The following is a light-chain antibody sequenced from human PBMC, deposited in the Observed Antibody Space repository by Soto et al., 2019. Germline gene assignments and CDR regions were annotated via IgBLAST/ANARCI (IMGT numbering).Light chain of an antibody. V-gene: IGLV2-14*01. CDR3: SSYSRSSSLYV. CDR1: SSDVGGYNH. Sequence: QSALTQPASVSGSPGQSITISCGGTSSDVGGYNHVSWFQQYPGKAPKLMIYGVTNRPSGVSYRFFGSKSGNTASLTISGLQAEDEAEYYCSSYSRSSSLYVFGSGTKLTVL. CDR2: GVT. J-gene: IGLJ1*01.